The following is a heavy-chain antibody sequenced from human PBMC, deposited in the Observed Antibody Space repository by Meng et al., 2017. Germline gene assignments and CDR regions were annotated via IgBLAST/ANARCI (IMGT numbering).Heavy chain of an antibody. CDR3: ARFYGSGTFEVHDY. CDR1: GGSARSASYY. V-gene: IGHV4-61*01. D-gene: IGHD3-10*01. CDR2: IHYSGSR. Sequence: QVQLQGSGPGLVRPSETLSLACNVAGGSARSASYYWSWIRQPPGKGLEWIGLIHYSGSRNYNPSLKSRVTMSVDTSKNQVSLRLTSVTAADTAVYYCARFYGSGTFEVHDYWGQGTLVTVSS. J-gene: IGHJ4*02.